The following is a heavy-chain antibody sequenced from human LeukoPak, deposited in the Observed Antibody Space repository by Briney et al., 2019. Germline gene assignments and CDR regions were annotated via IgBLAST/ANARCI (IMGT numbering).Heavy chain of an antibody. CDR1: GFTFDDYA. CDR3: AKDAGAIFDYMDV. D-gene: IGHD3-3*01. Sequence: GRSLRLSCAASGFTFDDYAMHWVRQAPGKGLEGVAGISWNSGSIGYADSVKGRFTISRDNAKNSLYLQMNSLRAEDTALYYCAKDAGAIFDYMDVWGKGTTVTVSS. V-gene: IGHV3-9*01. CDR2: ISWNSGSI. J-gene: IGHJ6*03.